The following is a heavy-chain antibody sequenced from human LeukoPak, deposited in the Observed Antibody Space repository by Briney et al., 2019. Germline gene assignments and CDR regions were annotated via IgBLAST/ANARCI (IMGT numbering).Heavy chain of an antibody. D-gene: IGHD6-19*01. CDR3: ATGDRIAVAGTDFDC. J-gene: IGHJ4*02. V-gene: IGHV1-24*01. CDR1: GYTLTELS. CDR2: FDPEDGET. Sequence: RASVKVSCKVSGYTLTELSMHWVRQAPGKGLEWMGGFDPEDGETIYAQKFQGRVTMTEDTSTDTAYMELSSLRSEDTAVYYCATGDRIAVAGTDFDCWGQGTLVTVPS.